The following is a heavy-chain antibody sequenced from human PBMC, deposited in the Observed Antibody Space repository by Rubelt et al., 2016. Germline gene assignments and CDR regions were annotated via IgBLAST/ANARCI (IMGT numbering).Heavy chain of an antibody. J-gene: IGHJ4*02. V-gene: IGHV4-38-2*02. CDR3: AGLQWELATIDF. CDR2: IYYSGST. CDR1: GDSSTAYS. D-gene: IGHD1-26*01. Sequence: QVQLQESGPGLVKPSETLSLACTVSGDSSTAYSWSWIRQPPGKGLEWIGSIYYSGSTYYNPSLKSRVTISADTSNNQFSLKLVSVTAAETAVDYCAGLQWELATIDFWGQGTLVTVSS.